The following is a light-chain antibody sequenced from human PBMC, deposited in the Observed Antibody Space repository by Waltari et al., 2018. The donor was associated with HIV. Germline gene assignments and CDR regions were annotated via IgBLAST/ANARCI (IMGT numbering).Light chain of an antibody. CDR1: SSDIGGYNY. V-gene: IGLV2-14*01. CDR2: DVT. J-gene: IGLJ3*02. CDR3: NSYTSSTTWV. Sequence: QSALTQPASVSGSPGQSITISCTGTSSDIGGYNYVSWYQQHPGNAPKLMIYDVTKRPSGVSNRFSGSKSGSTASLTISGLQAEDEADYYCNSYTSSTTWVFGGGTKLTVL.